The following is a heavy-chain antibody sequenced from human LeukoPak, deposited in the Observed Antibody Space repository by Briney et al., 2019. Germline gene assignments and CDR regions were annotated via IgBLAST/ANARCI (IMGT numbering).Heavy chain of an antibody. CDR1: GYTFTGYS. D-gene: IGHD4-17*01. CDR2: INPNSGGT. Sequence: ASVKVSCKASGYTFTGYSIHWVRQAPGQGLEWMGWINPNSGGTNYAQKFQGRVTMTRDTSISTAYMELSRLRSDDTAVYYCARNGDYPNYYYYYYMDVWGKGTTVTVSS. CDR3: ARNGDYPNYYYYYYMDV. J-gene: IGHJ6*03. V-gene: IGHV1-2*02.